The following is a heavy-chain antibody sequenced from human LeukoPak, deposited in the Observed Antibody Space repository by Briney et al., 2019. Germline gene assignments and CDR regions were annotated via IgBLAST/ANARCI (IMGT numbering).Heavy chain of an antibody. CDR1: GFTFSSCA. J-gene: IGHJ4*02. D-gene: IGHD1-26*01. CDR3: AKDPIFSGSYGVFDY. Sequence: GGSLRLSCAASGFTFSSCAMSWVRQAPGKGLEWVSTIIDSGNSIYYADSAEGRFTISRDNSKNTLYLQMSSLRAGDTAVYYCAKDPIFSGSYGVFDYWGLGTLVTVSS. V-gene: IGHV3-23*01. CDR2: IIDSGNSI.